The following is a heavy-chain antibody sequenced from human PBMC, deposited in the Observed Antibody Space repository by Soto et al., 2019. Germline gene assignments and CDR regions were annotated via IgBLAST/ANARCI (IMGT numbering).Heavy chain of an antibody. Sequence: GGSLRLSCAASGFTFSSYAMHWVRQAPGKGLEYVSAISSNGGSTYYANSVKGRFTISRDNSKNTLYLQMGSLRAEDMAVYYCARGGTGEISYWYFDLWGRGTLVTVSS. J-gene: IGHJ2*01. D-gene: IGHD7-27*01. CDR1: GFTFSSYA. CDR2: ISSNGGST. V-gene: IGHV3-64*01. CDR3: ARGGTGEISYWYFDL.